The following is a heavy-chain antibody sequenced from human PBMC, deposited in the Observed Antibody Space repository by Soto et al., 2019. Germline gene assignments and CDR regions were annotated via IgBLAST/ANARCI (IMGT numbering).Heavy chain of an antibody. V-gene: IGHV3-15*07. J-gene: IGHJ4*01. D-gene: IGHD3-22*01. CDR3: TTDSYSTIIIVRFDY. Sequence: GGSLRLSCAACGFTFSNAWINWVRQAPGKGLEWVGRIKSKTDGGTTDYAAPVKGRFAISRDDSNNMVYLQMNSLKIEDTAVYYCTTDSYSTIIIVRFDYWGHGTLVTVSS. CDR1: GFTFSNAW. CDR2: IKSKTDGGTT.